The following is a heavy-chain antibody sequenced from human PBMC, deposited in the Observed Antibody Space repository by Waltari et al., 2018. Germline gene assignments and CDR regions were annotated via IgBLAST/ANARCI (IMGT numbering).Heavy chain of an antibody. Sequence: DVQFVQSGAEVKKPGESLKISCPVPDYIFTNYWITWARQAPGKGLGWVSGISDSGVITKYADSVKGRFTVSRDNSKNTVFLHLNSLRAEDTAIYYCARHLYSIDYLELAKWGQGTLVTVSS. CDR1: DYIFTNYW. CDR3: ARHLYSIDYLELAK. J-gene: IGHJ4*02. CDR2: ISDSGVIT. V-gene: IGHV3-23*04. D-gene: IGHD3-22*01.